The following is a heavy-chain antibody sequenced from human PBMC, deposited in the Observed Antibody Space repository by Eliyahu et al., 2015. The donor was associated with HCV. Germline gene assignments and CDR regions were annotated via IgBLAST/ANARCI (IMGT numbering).Heavy chain of an antibody. J-gene: IGHJ4*02. Sequence: EVQLVESGGGLVQPGGSLRLSCAASGFXFSRYAMSWVRQGPGKGVEWVSAISGSGGSTYYADSVKGRFTISRDNSKNTLYLQMNSLRAEDTAVYYCAKDVSAAAGRNYFDYWGQGTLVTVSS. CDR1: GFXFSRYA. CDR3: AKDVSAAAGRNYFDY. D-gene: IGHD6-13*01. V-gene: IGHV3-23*04. CDR2: ISGSGGST.